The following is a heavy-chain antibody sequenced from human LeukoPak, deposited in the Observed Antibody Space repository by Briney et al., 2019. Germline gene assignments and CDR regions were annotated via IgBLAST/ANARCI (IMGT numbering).Heavy chain of an antibody. CDR2: INPNSGGT. CDR3: ARTNDYGDKYYMDV. J-gene: IGHJ6*03. CDR1: GYTFTSYD. D-gene: IGHD4-17*01. V-gene: IGHV1-2*02. Sequence: ASVKVSCKASGYTFTSYDINWVRQATGQGLEWMGWINPNSGGTNYAQKFQGRVTMTRDTSISTAYLELSRLRSDDTAVYYCARTNDYGDKYYMDVWGKGTTVTVSS.